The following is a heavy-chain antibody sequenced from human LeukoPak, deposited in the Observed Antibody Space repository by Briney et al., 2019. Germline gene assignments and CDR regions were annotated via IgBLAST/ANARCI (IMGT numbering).Heavy chain of an antibody. D-gene: IGHD2-21*01. J-gene: IGHJ4*02. CDR3: TRSVRNGHIDY. CDR1: GYTFTNYD. Sequence: ASAKVSCKASGYTFTNYDISWVRQATGQGLEWMGIINPSGGSTSYAQKFQGRVTMTRSTSISTAYMELSSLRFEDTAVYYCTRSVRNGHIDYWGQGTLVTVSS. V-gene: IGHV1-8*02. CDR2: INPSGGST.